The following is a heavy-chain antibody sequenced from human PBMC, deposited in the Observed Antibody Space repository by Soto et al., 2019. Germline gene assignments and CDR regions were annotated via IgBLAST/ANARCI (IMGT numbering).Heavy chain of an antibody. D-gene: IGHD5-12*01. J-gene: IGHJ6*02. CDR3: AREGVAPDYCYVMGV. V-gene: IGHV1-18*01. CDR2: ISSYDGDT. CDR1: GYTFPRSG. Sequence: QVQLVQSGAEVKKPGASVKVSCKASGYTFPRSGISCVRQAPGQGPAWMGWISSYDGDTNYAQTFQGRVTMTTDTCSSTAYVEVRNVRSYETAVYCCAREGVAPDYCYVMGVWGQGTPVTVSS.